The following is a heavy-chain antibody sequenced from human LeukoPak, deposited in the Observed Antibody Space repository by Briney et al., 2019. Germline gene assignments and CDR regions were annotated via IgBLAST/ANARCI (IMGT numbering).Heavy chain of an antibody. CDR2: INSDGSST. V-gene: IGHV3-74*01. J-gene: IGHJ3*02. Sequence: PGGSLRLSCAASGFTFSSYWMHWVRQAPGKGLVWVSRINSDGSSTSYADSVKGRFTISRDNAKSSLYLQMNSLRAEDTAVYYCATDMASGYYGYDAFDIWGQGTMVTVSS. CDR1: GFTFSSYW. CDR3: ATDMASGYYGYDAFDI. D-gene: IGHD3-22*01.